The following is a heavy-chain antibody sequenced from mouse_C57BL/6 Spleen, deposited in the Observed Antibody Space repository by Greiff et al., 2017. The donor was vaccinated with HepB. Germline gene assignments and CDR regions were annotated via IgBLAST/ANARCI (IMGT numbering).Heavy chain of an antibody. D-gene: IGHD1-1*01. CDR3: ARLDTTVVEGYFDV. CDR2: INPNYGTT. V-gene: IGHV1-39*01. CDR1: GYSFTDYN. J-gene: IGHJ1*03. Sequence: VQLKESGPELVKPGASVKISCKASGYSFTDYNMNWVKQSNGKSLEWIGVINPNYGTTSYNQKFKGKATLTVDQSSSTAYMQLNSLTSEDSAVYYCARLDTTVVEGYFDVWGTGTTVTVSS.